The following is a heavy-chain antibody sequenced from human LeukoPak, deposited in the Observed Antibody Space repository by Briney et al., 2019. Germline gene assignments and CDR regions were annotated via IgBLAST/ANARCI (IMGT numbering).Heavy chain of an antibody. CDR2: ISSDGSST. CDR1: GFTFSSHW. V-gene: IGHV3-74*01. Sequence: GGSLRLSCAASGFTFSSHWMHWVRQAPGKGLVWVSRISSDGSSTSFADSVKGRFTISRDNAKNSLYLQMNSLRAEDTAVYYCARAPSGSYPFDYWGQGTLVTVSS. CDR3: ARAPSGSYPFDY. J-gene: IGHJ4*02. D-gene: IGHD1-26*01.